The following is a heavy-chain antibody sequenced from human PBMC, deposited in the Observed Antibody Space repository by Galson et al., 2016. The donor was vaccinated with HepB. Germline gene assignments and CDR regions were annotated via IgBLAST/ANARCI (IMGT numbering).Heavy chain of an antibody. D-gene: IGHD2-15*01. Sequence: PALVKPTQTLTLTCTFSGFSLTTTGVGVGWTRQPPGKALEWLALIYWDDLKRYSPSLKNRLTITKDTSRNQVVLTMTNMDPADTATYYCSYSLLPHYCSGGSCHRRFDPWGQGTLVTVSS. V-gene: IGHV2-5*02. CDR2: IYWDDLK. CDR3: SYSLLPHYCSGGSCHRRFDP. J-gene: IGHJ5*02. CDR1: GFSLTTTGVG.